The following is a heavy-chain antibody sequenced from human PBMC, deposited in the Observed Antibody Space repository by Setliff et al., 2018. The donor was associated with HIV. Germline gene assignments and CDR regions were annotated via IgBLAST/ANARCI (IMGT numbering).Heavy chain of an antibody. CDR1: GFTFNTYG. D-gene: IGHD3-10*01. J-gene: IGHJ4*02. CDR2: IRYDGSNK. Sequence: GGSLRLSCAASGFTFNTYGMHWVRQAPGKGLKWVTFIRYDGSNKFYSTSVKGRFAISRDNSKNMLYLQINSLRAEDTAVYYCATYYYGSGSGVQGISSMDYWGQGTLVTVSS. CDR3: ATYYYGSGSGVQGISSMDY. V-gene: IGHV3-30*02.